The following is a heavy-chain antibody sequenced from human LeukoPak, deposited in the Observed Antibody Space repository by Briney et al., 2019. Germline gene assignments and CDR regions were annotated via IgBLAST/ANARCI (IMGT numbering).Heavy chain of an antibody. CDR3: ARGYCSSNSCPDFDY. D-gene: IGHD2-2*01. V-gene: IGHV4-34*01. Sequence: SETLSLTCTVYGGSFSGYYWSWIRQPPGKGLEWIGEINHSGSTNYNPSLKSRVTISVDTSKNQFSLKLSSVTAADTAVYYCARGYCSSNSCPDFDYWGQGTLVTVSS. CDR2: INHSGST. CDR1: GGSFSGYY. J-gene: IGHJ4*02.